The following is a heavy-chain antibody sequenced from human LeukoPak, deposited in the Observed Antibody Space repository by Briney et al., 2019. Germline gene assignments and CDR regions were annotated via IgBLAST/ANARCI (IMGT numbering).Heavy chain of an antibody. D-gene: IGHD6-19*01. CDR3: ARSRVKWLVSFHPYHDAFDI. V-gene: IGHV1-2*02. CDR2: INPNSGGT. Sequence: ASVKVSCKASGYTFTGYYMHWVRQAPGQGLEWMGWINPNSGGTNYAQKFQGRVTMTRDTSISTAYMELRSLRSDDTAVYYCARSRVKWLVSFHPYHDAFDIWGQGTMVTVSS. J-gene: IGHJ3*02. CDR1: GYTFTGYY.